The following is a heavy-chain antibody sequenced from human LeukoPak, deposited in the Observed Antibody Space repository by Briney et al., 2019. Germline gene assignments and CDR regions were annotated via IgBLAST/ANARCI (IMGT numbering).Heavy chain of an antibody. CDR1: GGSISSSSYY. Sequence: SETLSLTCTVSGGSISSSSYYWGWVRQPPGKGLEWIGSIYTSGSTNYNPSLKSRVTMSVDTSKNQFSLKLSSVTAEDTALYYCARDGGWYKRGLDYYYYYMDVWGKGTTVTVSS. CDR2: IYTSGST. CDR3: ARDGGWYKRGLDYYYYYMDV. V-gene: IGHV4-39*07. J-gene: IGHJ6*03. D-gene: IGHD6-19*01.